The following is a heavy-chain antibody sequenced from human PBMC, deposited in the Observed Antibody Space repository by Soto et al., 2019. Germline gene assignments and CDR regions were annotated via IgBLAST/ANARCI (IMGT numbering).Heavy chain of an antibody. CDR1: GYIFTIYG. V-gene: IGHV1-18*01. CDR2: ISAYNGNT. J-gene: IGHJ4*02. D-gene: IGHD1-1*01. CDR3: VRGDNWNDEASDY. Sequence: ASVKVSCKVSGYIFTIYGISWVRQAPGQGLEWMGWISAYNGNTNFAQKFQGRVTMTTDTSTSTAYMELKSLRSDDTAVYYCVRGDNWNDEASDYWGQGTLVTVSS.